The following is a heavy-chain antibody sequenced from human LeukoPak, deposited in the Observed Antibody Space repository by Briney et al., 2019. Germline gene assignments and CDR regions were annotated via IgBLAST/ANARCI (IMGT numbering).Heavy chain of an antibody. V-gene: IGHV4-34*01. CDR3: ARGKGQDAFDI. J-gene: IGHJ3*02. CDR2: INHSGST. Sequence: SETLSLTCAVYGGSFSGYYWSWIRQPPGKGLEWIGEINHSGSTNYNPSLKSRVTISVDTSKNQFFLKLSSMTAADTAVYYCARGKGQDAFDIWGQGTMVTVSS. CDR1: GGSFSGYY.